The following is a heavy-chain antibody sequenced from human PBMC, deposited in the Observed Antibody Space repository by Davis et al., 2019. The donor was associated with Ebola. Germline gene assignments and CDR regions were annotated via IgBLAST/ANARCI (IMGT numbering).Heavy chain of an antibody. CDR1: GYTFTTYA. CDR3: ARGVSLGSGWLKAFDWFDP. CDR2: INTNTGNP. J-gene: IGHJ5*02. D-gene: IGHD6-19*01. Sequence: ASVKVSCKASGYTFTTYAMNWVRQAPGQGLEWMGWINTNTGNPTYAQGFTGRFVFSLDTSVSTAYLQISGLKADDTAVYYCARGVSLGSGWLKAFDWFDPWGQGTLVIVSS. V-gene: IGHV7-4-1*02.